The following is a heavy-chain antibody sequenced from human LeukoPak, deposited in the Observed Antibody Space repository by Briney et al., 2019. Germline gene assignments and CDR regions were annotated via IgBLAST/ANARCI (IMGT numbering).Heavy chain of an antibody. CDR2: TSGSGGRT. V-gene: IGHV3-23*01. Sequence: TGGSLRLSCAASGFTFSNYAMSWVRQAPGKGLVWVSATSGSGGRTYYADSVKGRFTISRDNSKNTLYLQMNSLRAEDTAVYYCAKANQYYYDSSGYYYGYYFDYWGQGTLVTVSS. J-gene: IGHJ4*02. D-gene: IGHD3-22*01. CDR3: AKANQYYYDSSGYYYGYYFDY. CDR1: GFTFSNYA.